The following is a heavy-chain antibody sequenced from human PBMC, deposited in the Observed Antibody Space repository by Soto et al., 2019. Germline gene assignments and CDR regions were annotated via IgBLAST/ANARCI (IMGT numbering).Heavy chain of an antibody. CDR2: ISGSGGST. V-gene: IGHV3-23*01. CDR1: GFTFSSYA. D-gene: IGHD3-10*01. J-gene: IGHJ6*03. Sequence: GGSLRLSCAASGFTFSSYAMSWVRQAPGKGLEWVSAISGSGGSTYYADSVKGRFTISRDNSKNTLYLQMNSLRAEDTAVYYCAKYGSGSNYYYYYMDVWGKGTTVTVSS. CDR3: AKYGSGSNYYYYYMDV.